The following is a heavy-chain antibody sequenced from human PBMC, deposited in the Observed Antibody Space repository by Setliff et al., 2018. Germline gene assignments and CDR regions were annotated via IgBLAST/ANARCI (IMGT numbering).Heavy chain of an antibody. CDR3: GRAGVAAADRKGLLDH. J-gene: IGHJ4*02. Sequence: GASVKVSCKASGYNFRSHGINWVRQAPGKGPEWMGIINPGGGSASIVEKFQGRVTMTSDTSTSTVYLDLSGLTSEDTAVYYCGRAGVAAADRKGLLDHWGQGTLVTVSS. CDR2: INPGGGSA. D-gene: IGHD6-13*01. V-gene: IGHV1-46*01. CDR1: GYNFRSHG.